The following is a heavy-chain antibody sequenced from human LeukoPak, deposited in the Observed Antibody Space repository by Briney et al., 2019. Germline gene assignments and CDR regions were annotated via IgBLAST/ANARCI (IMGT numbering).Heavy chain of an antibody. CDR3: AKDHRVAVATNYYYYYMDV. D-gene: IGHD6-19*01. CDR1: GFTFSSYG. Sequence: PGRSLRLSCAASGFTFSSYGMHWVRQAPGKGLEWVAVIWYDGSNKYYADSVKGRFTISRDNSKNTLYLQMNSLRAEDTAVYYCAKDHRVAVATNYYYYYMDVWGKGTTGTVSS. J-gene: IGHJ6*03. V-gene: IGHV3-33*06. CDR2: IWYDGSNK.